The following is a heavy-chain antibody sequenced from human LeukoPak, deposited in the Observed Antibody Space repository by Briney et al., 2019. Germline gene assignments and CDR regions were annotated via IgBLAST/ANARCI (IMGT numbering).Heavy chain of an antibody. CDR2: IRYDGSDK. D-gene: IGHD3-22*01. CDR1: GFTFTRHG. CDR3: ARDYYDKDNDY. V-gene: IGHV3-30*02. J-gene: IGHJ4*02. Sequence: GGSLRLSCAASGFTFTRHGMHWVCQAPDKGLEWVAFIRYDGSDKYYADSVKGRFAISRDDSQNTLYLQMNSLRPEDTAVYYCARDYYDKDNDYWGQGTLVTVSS.